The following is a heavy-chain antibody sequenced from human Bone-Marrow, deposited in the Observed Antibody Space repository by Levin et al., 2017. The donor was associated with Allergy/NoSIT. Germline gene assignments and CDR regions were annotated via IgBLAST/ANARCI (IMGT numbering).Heavy chain of an antibody. CDR1: GFTFSGYG. CDR3: AKDLGIAATFDF. J-gene: IGHJ4*02. Sequence: GESLKISCAASGFTFSGYGMHWVRQAPGKGLEWVAVISYGGNNKNHADSVKGRFTISRDNSKNTLYLQMNSLRTEDTAVYYCAKDLGIAATFDFWGQGTLVTVSS. CDR2: ISYGGNNK. D-gene: IGHD6-13*01. V-gene: IGHV3-30*18.